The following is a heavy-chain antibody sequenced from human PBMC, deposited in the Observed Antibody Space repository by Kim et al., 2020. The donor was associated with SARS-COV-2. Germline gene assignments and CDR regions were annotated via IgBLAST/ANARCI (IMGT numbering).Heavy chain of an antibody. J-gene: IGHJ4*02. D-gene: IGHD2-15*01. V-gene: IGHV4-59*01. Sequence: NPTPKIRVTISVATSKNQFSLKLSSVTAADTAVYYCARERGSRFNYYFDYWGQGTLVTVSS. CDR3: ARERGSRFNYYFDY.